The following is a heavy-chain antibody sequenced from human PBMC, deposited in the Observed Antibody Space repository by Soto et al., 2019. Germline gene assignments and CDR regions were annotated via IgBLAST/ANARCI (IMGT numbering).Heavy chain of an antibody. CDR1: GDSFTKYT. CDR2: IIPRFGTT. Sequence: QVQVVQSGAEVKKPGSSVRVSCKASGDSFTKYTVNWVRQVPRQGLEWMGGIIPRFGTTNYAPTLQDRVTITADASMNTVYMELSSLRSDDTALYYCARGRGLYNSGRSQLDSWGQGTLVTVSS. J-gene: IGHJ4*02. V-gene: IGHV1-69*01. D-gene: IGHD1-1*01. CDR3: ARGRGLYNSGRSQLDS.